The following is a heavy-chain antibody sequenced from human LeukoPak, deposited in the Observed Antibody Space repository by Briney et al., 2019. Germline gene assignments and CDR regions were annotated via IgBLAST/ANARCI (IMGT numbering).Heavy chain of an antibody. V-gene: IGHV3-66*01. D-gene: IGHD5-24*01. CDR2: IYSGGGT. CDR1: GFTVSSSY. CDR3: ARSRSGGYYPSGDY. Sequence: PGGSLRLSCAASGFTVSSSYMNWVRQAPGKGLEWVSLIYSGGGTYYADSVKGRFTISRDNSKNTLYLQMNSLRAEDTAVYYCARSRSGGYYPSGDYWGQGTLVTVSS. J-gene: IGHJ4*02.